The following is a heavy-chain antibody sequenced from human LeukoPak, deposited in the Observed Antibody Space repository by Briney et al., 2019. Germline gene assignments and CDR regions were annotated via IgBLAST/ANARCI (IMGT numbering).Heavy chain of an antibody. D-gene: IGHD1-26*01. V-gene: IGHV3-30-3*01. Sequence: GGSLRLSCVASGFTFSSYAMHWVRQAPGKGLEWVAVISYDGSNKYYADSVKGRFTISRDNSKNTLYLQMNSLRGEDTAVYYCAKDRYSGNHLLKDYWGQGTLVTVSS. J-gene: IGHJ4*02. CDR2: ISYDGSNK. CDR3: AKDRYSGNHLLKDY. CDR1: GFTFSSYA.